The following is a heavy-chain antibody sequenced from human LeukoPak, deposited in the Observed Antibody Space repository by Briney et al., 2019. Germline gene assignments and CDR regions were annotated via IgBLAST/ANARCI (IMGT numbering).Heavy chain of an antibody. CDR3: AKDGHPYYYGSGSYYPVY. Sequence: PGGSLRLSCAASGFTFSSYGMHWVRQAPGKGLEWVSAISGSGGSTYYADSVKGRFTISRDNSKNTLYLQMNSLRAEDTAVYYCAKDGHPYYYGSGSYYPVYWGQGTTVTVSS. J-gene: IGHJ6*02. CDR2: ISGSGGST. D-gene: IGHD3-10*01. CDR1: GFTFSSYG. V-gene: IGHV3-23*01.